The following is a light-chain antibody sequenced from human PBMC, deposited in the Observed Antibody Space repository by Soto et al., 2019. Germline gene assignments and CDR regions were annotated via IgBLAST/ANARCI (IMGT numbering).Light chain of an antibody. CDR2: RNN. CDR1: RSNIGSNY. CDR3: AAWDDSLSGVV. V-gene: IGLV1-47*01. Sequence: QAVVSQPPSASGTPGQRVTISCSGSRSNIGSNYVYWYQHLPGTAPKLLIYRNNQRPSGVPDRFSASRSGTSASLAISGLRSEDEADYYCAAWDDSLSGVVFGGGTKVTVL. J-gene: IGLJ2*01.